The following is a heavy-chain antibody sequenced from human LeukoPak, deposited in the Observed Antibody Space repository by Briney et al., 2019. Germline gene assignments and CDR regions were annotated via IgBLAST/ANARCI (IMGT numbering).Heavy chain of an antibody. CDR3: ARGVTMVRGVIRTNYYFDY. V-gene: IGHV1-8*01. CDR2: MNPNSGNT. Sequence: ASVKVSCKASGYTFTSYDINWVRQATGQGLEWMGWMNPNSGNTGYAQKFQGRVTMTRNTSISTAYMELSRLRSEDTAVYYCARGVTMVRGVIRTNYYFDYWGQGTLVTVSS. D-gene: IGHD3-10*01. CDR1: GYTFTSYD. J-gene: IGHJ4*02.